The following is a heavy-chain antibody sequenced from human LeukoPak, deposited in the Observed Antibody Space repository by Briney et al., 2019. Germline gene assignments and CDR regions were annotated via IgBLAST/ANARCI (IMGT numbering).Heavy chain of an antibody. CDR2: IIPIFGTA. CDR1: GGTFSSYA. CDR3: ARVIHPGSSWAVGI. J-gene: IGHJ3*02. V-gene: IGHV1-69*05. Sequence: AASVKVSCKASGGTFSSYAISWVRQAPGQGLEWTGGIIPIFGTANYAQKFQGRVTITTDESTSTAYMELSSLRSEDTAVYYCARVIHPGSSWAVGIWGQGTMVTVSS. D-gene: IGHD6-13*01.